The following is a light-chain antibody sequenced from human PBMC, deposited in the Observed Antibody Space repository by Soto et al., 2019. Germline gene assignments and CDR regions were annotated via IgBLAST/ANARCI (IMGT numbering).Light chain of an antibody. V-gene: IGLV2-8*01. CDR3: TSYAGSNNVA. J-gene: IGLJ2*01. Sequence: QSALTQPPSASGSPGQSVTISCTGTSSDVGGYNYVSWYQQHPGKAPKLMIYEVHKRPSGVPDRFSGSKSGNTASPTVAGLQEEDEADYYCTSYAGSNNVAFGGGTKLTVL. CDR2: EVH. CDR1: SSDVGGYNY.